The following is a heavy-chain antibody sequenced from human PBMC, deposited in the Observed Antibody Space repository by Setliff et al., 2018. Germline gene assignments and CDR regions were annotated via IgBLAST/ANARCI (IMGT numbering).Heavy chain of an antibody. CDR1: GGSISSSNW. CDR3: AREGLTIFGVVIRRNYFDY. CDR2: IYHSGST. D-gene: IGHD3-3*01. V-gene: IGHV4-4*02. J-gene: IGHJ4*02. Sequence: LSLTCAVSGGSISSSNWWSWVRQPPGKGLEWIGEIYHSGSTNYNPSLKSRVTISVDKSKNQFSLKLSSVTAADTAVYYCAREGLTIFGVVIRRNYFDYWGQGTLVTAPQ.